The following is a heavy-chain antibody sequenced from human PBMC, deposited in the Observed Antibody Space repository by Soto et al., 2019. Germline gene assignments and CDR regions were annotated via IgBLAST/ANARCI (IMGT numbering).Heavy chain of an antibody. CDR2: IYTSGST. Sequence: PXETLCLTCTVSGGSMSSYYWSWIRQPAGKGLEWIGRIYTSGSTNYNPSLKSRVTMSVDTSKNQFSLKLSSVTAADTAVYYCASGSLTYYDSSGYIYWGQGALVTVSS. J-gene: IGHJ4*02. CDR3: ASGSLTYYDSSGYIY. D-gene: IGHD3-22*01. CDR1: GGSMSSYY. V-gene: IGHV4-4*07.